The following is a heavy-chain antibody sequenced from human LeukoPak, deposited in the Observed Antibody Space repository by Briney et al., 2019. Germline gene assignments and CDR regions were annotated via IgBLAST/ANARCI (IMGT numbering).Heavy chain of an antibody. J-gene: IGHJ4*02. D-gene: IGHD3-22*01. Sequence: WIRQPPGKGLEWVSGINWNGGSTGYADSVKGRFTISRDNAKNSLYLQMNSLRAEDTALYYCARANSGYYSPIGYWGQGTLVTVSS. V-gene: IGHV3-20*03. CDR2: INWNGGST. CDR3: ARANSGYYSPIGY.